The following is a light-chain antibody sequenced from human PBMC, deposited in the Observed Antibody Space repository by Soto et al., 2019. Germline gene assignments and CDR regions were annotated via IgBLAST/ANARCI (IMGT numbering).Light chain of an antibody. CDR2: GTS. J-gene: IGKJ5*01. V-gene: IGKV3-20*01. CDR1: QSVSRSY. CDR3: QHYGSPPPIT. Sequence: EIVLTQSPGTLSLSPGERATLSCRASQSVSRSYLAWCQQKPGQAPRLLIYGTSSSATGIPDRFSGAGSGTDFTLTISRLEPEDCAVYYCQHYGSPPPITFGQGTRLEIK.